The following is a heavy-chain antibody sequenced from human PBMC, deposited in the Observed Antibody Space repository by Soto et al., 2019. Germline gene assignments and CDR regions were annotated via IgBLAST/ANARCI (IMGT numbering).Heavy chain of an antibody. CDR3: PKDRRGAYCSGGICYSPDY. V-gene: IGHV3-23*01. D-gene: IGHD2-15*01. CDR1: GFTFSSHV. CDR2: ISGTGGT. Sequence: EVQLWESGGGLVQPGGSLRLSCAVSGFTFSSHVMSWVRQARGKGLEWVSAISGTGGTYYADSVKGRFTISRDNSKNALYLQMNNLRDEDTAVYYCPKDRRGAYCSGGICYSPDYWGQGTLVIVSS. J-gene: IGHJ4*02.